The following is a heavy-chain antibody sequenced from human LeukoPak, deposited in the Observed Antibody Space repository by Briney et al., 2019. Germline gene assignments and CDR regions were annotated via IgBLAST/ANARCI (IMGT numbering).Heavy chain of an antibody. Sequence: GGSLRLSCAASGFTFSSYAMSWVRQPPGKGLEWVSGISGSGDNTYYADSVKGRFTISRDNAKNSLYLQMNSLRAEDTAAYYCARDSARAQYYGSGSYYSGDYWGQGTLVTVSS. CDR1: GFTFSSYA. CDR3: ARDSARAQYYGSGSYYSGDY. J-gene: IGHJ4*02. CDR2: ISGSGDNT. V-gene: IGHV3-23*01. D-gene: IGHD3-10*01.